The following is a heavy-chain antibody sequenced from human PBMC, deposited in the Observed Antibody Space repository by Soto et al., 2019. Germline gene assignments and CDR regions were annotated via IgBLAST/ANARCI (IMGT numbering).Heavy chain of an antibody. J-gene: IGHJ4*02. CDR1: GGSISSYY. CDR3: ARGYGASFDY. V-gene: IGHV4-59*01. Sequence: SETLSLTCSGSGGSISSYYWSWIRQPPGKGLEWIGYIYYSGSTNYNPSLKSRVTISVDTSKNQFSLRLSSVTAADTAVYYCARGYGASFDYWGQGTLVIGSS. D-gene: IGHD4-17*01. CDR2: IYYSGST.